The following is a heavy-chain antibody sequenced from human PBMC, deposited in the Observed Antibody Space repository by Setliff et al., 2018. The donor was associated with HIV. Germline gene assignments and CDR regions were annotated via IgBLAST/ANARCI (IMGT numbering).Heavy chain of an antibody. CDR2: IDNDETST. J-gene: IGHJ4*02. V-gene: IGHV3-74*01. Sequence: PGGSLRLTCAASGFTFNPYWMHWVRQAPGKGPMWISHIDNDETSTTYADSVKGRFTISRDNSKNTLYLQMNSLRVEDTAVYYCARETMYDSRGYLSHYFDYWGQGTPVTVSS. CDR1: GFTFNPYW. D-gene: IGHD3-22*01. CDR3: ARETMYDSRGYLSHYFDY.